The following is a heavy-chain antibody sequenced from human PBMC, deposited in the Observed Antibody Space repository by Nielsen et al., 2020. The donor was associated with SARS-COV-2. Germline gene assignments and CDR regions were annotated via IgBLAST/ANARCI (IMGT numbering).Heavy chain of an antibody. J-gene: IGHJ4*02. CDR3: ARQESTPYNWNSYDY. Sequence: ASVKVSCKASGYPFTRYGIGWVRQAPGKGLEWMGWISTFNGDTNYIENLQGRVTMTADITTSTAYMELRSLRSADTAVYYCARQESTPYNWNSYDYWGQGTLVTVSS. V-gene: IGHV1-18*01. CDR2: ISTFNGDT. CDR1: GYPFTRYG. D-gene: IGHD1-20*01.